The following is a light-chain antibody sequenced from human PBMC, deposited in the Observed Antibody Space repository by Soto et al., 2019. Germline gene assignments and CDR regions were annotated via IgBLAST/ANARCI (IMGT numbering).Light chain of an antibody. CDR3: QQYNHWPRT. CDR1: QSVSSN. J-gene: IGKJ1*01. CDR2: GAS. Sequence: EIVLTQSRATLSVSPGERATLSCRASQSVSSNLAWYRQPPGQAPRILIYGASTRATGIPARFSGSGAGTECTLPISSLQSEDFKVDYCQQYNHWPRTFGQGTQV. V-gene: IGKV3-15*01.